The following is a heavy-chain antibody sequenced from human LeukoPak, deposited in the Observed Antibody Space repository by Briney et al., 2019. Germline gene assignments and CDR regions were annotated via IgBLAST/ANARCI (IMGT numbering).Heavy chain of an antibody. V-gene: IGHV4-39*02. Sequence: RPSETLSLTCTVSGASIKSSSFYWGWIRQPPGKGLEWIGTLSYGESASYNPSLKSRITISVDTSKNQFSLKMSSVTAADTAVYYCARDSRARPGDYVRWFDLWGHGTLVTVSS. CDR2: LSYGESA. CDR1: GASIKSSSFY. J-gene: IGHJ5*02. D-gene: IGHD4-17*01. CDR3: ARDSRARPGDYVRWFDL.